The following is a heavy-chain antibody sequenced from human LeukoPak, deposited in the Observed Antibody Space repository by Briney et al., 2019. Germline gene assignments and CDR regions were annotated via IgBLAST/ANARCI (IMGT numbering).Heavy chain of an antibody. Sequence: ASVTVSCKASGGTFSSYAISWVRQAPGQGLEWMGGIIPIFGTANYAQKFQGRVTITADESTSTAYMELSSLRSEDTAVYYCATAGEDSSSWDFDYWGQGTLVTVSS. V-gene: IGHV1-69*01. CDR1: GGTFSSYA. J-gene: IGHJ4*02. CDR3: ATAGEDSSSWDFDY. D-gene: IGHD6-13*01. CDR2: IIPIFGTA.